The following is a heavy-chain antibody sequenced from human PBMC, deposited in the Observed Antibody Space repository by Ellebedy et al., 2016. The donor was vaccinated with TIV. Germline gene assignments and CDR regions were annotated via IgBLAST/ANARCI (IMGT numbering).Heavy chain of an antibody. CDR2: INHSGST. J-gene: IGHJ4*02. D-gene: IGHD4-23*01. Sequence: MPSETLPLTCAVYGGSFSGYYWSWIRQPPGKGLEWIGEINHSGSTNYNPSLKSRVTISVDTSKNQFSLKLSSVTAADTAVYYCARGHESYGGNSAPTFFDYWGQGTLVTVSS. CDR3: ARGHESYGGNSAPTFFDY. CDR1: GGSFSGYY. V-gene: IGHV4-34*01.